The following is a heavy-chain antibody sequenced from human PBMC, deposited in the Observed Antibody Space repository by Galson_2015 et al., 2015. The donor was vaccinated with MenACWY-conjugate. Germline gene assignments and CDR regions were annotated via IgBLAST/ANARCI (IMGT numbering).Heavy chain of an antibody. CDR1: GFTFRQYA. CDR2: ISDSGAAT. J-gene: IGHJ6*03. V-gene: IGHV3-23*01. CDR3: AKDAYMDV. Sequence: SLRLSCAVSGFTFRQYAMSWVRQAPGTGLEWVAIISDSGAATHYIDSVKGRFTISRDNSKNTLYLQMSRLRPEDTALYYCAKDAYMDVWGKGTTVSVSS.